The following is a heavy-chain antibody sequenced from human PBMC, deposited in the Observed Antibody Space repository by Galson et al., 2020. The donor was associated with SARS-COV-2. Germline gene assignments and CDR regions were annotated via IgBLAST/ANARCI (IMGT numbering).Heavy chain of an antibody. Sequence: GGSLRLSCAASGFTFSTYWMTWVRQAPGKGLEWVANIKQDGTEKFYVGSVKGRFTISRDDAKNSLYLQMNSLRADDTAVYYCARDHYDYIWGSYRATFDYWGRGTLVTVSS. D-gene: IGHD3-16*02. CDR1: GFTFSTYW. J-gene: IGHJ4*02. CDR2: IKQDGTEK. CDR3: ARDHYDYIWGSYRATFDY. V-gene: IGHV3-7*01.